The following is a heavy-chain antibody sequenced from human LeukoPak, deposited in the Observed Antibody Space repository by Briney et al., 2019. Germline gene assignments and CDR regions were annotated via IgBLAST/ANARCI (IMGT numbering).Heavy chain of an antibody. CDR2: IIPIFGTA. CDR3: ARLVAAPPGMDV. J-gene: IGHJ6*02. V-gene: IGHV1-69*13. CDR1: GGTFSSYA. Sequence: ASVKVSCKASGGTFSSYAISWVRQAPGQGLEWMGGIIPIFGTANYAQKFQGRVTITADESTSTAYMELSSLRSEDTAVYYCARLVAAPPGMDVWGQGTTVTVSS. D-gene: IGHD5-12*01.